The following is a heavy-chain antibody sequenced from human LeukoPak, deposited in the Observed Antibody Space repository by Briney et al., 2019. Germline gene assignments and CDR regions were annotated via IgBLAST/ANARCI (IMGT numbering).Heavy chain of an antibody. J-gene: IGHJ4*02. Sequence: ASVKVSCKTSGYTFTSYYMHWVRQAPGQGLEWMGWINPNSGGTNYAQKFQGRVTMTRDTSISTAYMELSRLRSDDTAVYYCARVGPPWYYYGSGSYYDWGQGTLVTVSS. CDR1: GYTFTSYY. D-gene: IGHD3-10*01. CDR2: INPNSGGT. V-gene: IGHV1-2*02. CDR3: ARVGPPWYYYGSGSYYD.